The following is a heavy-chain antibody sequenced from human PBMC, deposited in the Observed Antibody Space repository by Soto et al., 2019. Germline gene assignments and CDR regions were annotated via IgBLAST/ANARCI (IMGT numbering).Heavy chain of an antibody. CDR1: GYTFAGYY. J-gene: IGHJ6*02. CDR2: INPNSGGT. V-gene: IGHV1-2*04. CDR3: ARSSPYTYDFWSGFWPYYYYGMDV. D-gene: IGHD3-3*01. Sequence: ASVKVSCKASGYTFAGYYMHWVRQAPGQGLEWMGWINPNSGGTNYAQKFQGWVTMTRDTSISTAYMELSRLRSDDTAVYYCARSSPYTYDFWSGFWPYYYYGMDVWGQGTTVTVSS.